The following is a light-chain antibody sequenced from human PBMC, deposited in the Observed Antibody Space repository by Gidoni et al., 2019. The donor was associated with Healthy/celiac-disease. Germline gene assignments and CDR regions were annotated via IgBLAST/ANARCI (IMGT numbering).Light chain of an antibody. CDR2: RNN. CDR3: AAWDDSLSGQV. CDR1: RANSGSNY. Sequence: QSVLTQPPSASGTPGQRVTISCSGSRANSGSNYVYWYQQLPGTAPKLLIYRNNPRPSGVPDRFSGSKSGTSASLAISGLRSEDEADYYCAAWDDSLSGQVFGGGTKLTVL. V-gene: IGLV1-47*01. J-gene: IGLJ3*02.